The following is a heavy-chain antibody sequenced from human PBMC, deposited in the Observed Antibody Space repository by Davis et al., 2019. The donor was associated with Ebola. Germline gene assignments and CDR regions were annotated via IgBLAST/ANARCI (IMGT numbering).Heavy chain of an antibody. CDR1: GYSFTSYW. CDR3: ARRPVGIAAAGVDY. J-gene: IGHJ4*02. D-gene: IGHD6-13*01. Sequence: KVSCKGSGYSFTSYWISWVRQMPGKGLEWMGRIDPSDSYTNYSPSFQGQVTISADKSISTAYLQWSSLKAPDTAMYYCARRPVGIAAAGVDYWGQGTLVTVSS. V-gene: IGHV5-10-1*04. CDR2: IDPSDSYT.